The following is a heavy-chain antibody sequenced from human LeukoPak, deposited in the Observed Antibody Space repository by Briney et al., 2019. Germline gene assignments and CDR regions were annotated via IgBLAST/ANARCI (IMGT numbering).Heavy chain of an antibody. J-gene: IGHJ4*02. CDR3: AQDGASIRFDN. Sequence: GGSLRLSCAASGFTVSIYGMSWVRQAPGKGLEWVSHISGLGRSTYYADSVKGRFTISTDNSKNTLYLQMNSLRAQDTAVYYCAQDGASIRFDNWGQGTLVTVSS. D-gene: IGHD3-16*01. CDR2: ISGLGRST. CDR1: GFTVSIYG. V-gene: IGHV3-23*01.